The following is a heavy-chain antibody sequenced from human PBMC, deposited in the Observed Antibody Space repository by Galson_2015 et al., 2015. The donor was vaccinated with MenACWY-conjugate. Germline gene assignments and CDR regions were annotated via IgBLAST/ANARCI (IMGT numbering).Heavy chain of an antibody. CDR1: GFTFSSYW. D-gene: IGHD2-2*01. Sequence: SLRLSCAASGFTFSSYWMSWVRQAPGQGLEWVANIRQVGSEKYYADSVQGRFTISRDKAKNSLYLQMNSLRAEDTAVYYCARDSGCSSTSCIYYFDYWGQGTLVTVSS. CDR2: IRQVGSEK. V-gene: IGHV3-7*03. CDR3: ARDSGCSSTSCIYYFDY. J-gene: IGHJ4*02.